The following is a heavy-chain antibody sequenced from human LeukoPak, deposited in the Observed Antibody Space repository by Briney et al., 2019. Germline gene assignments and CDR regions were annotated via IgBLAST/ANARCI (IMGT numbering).Heavy chain of an antibody. Sequence: GGSLRLSCAASGFTFSSYWMSWVRQAPGKGLEWVANIKQDGSEKYYVDSVKGRFTISRDNAKNSLYLQMNSLRAEDTAVYYCARGRSEWELTPDAFDIWGQGTMVTVSS. V-gene: IGHV3-7*01. CDR3: ARGRSEWELTPDAFDI. CDR2: IKQDGSEK. CDR1: GFTFSSYW. D-gene: IGHD1-26*01. J-gene: IGHJ3*02.